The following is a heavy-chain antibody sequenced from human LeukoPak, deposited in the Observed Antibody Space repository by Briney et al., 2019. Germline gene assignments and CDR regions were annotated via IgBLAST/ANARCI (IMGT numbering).Heavy chain of an antibody. V-gene: IGHV4-61*02. J-gene: IGHJ6*03. CDR1: GGSISSASYY. CDR3: ARSHEGYFDSWSGYHYYYYMDV. CDR2: TFTTGST. D-gene: IGHD3-3*01. Sequence: SQTLSLTCSVSGGSISSASYYWSWIRQPAGKGLEWIGRTFTTGSTEYNPSLKSRVTMSLDTSKNQFSLRLSSVTAADTAVYYCARSHEGYFDSWSGYHYYYYMDVWGKGTTVTVSS.